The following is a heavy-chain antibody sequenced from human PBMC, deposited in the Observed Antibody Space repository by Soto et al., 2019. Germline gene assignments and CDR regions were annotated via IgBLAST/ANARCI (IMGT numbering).Heavy chain of an antibody. CDR3: AGKTTVIVY. V-gene: IGHV3-48*03. CDR1: GFTFSSYE. D-gene: IGHD4-4*01. J-gene: IGHJ4*02. CDR2: ISSSGSTI. Sequence: GGSLRLSCAASGFTFSSYEMNWVRQAPGKGLEWVSYISSSGSTIYYADSVKGRFTISRDNAKNSLYLQMNSLRAEDTAVYYCAGKTTVIVYWGQGTLVTVSS.